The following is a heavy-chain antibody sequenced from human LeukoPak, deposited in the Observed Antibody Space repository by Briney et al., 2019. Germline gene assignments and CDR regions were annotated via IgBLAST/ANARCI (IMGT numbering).Heavy chain of an antibody. Sequence: PGGSLRLSCAASGLTFSSYAMSWVRQAPGKGLEWVSAISGSGGSTYYADSVKGRFTISRDNSKNTLYLQMNSLRAEDTAVYYCAKSAPYYDILTGYSNDAFDIWGQGTMVTVSS. J-gene: IGHJ3*02. V-gene: IGHV3-23*01. CDR2: ISGSGGST. CDR1: GLTFSSYA. CDR3: AKSAPYYDILTGYSNDAFDI. D-gene: IGHD3-9*01.